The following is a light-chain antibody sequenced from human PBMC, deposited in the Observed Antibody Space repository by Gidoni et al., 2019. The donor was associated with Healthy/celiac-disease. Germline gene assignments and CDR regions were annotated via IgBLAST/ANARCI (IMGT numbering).Light chain of an antibody. Sequence: DIQLTQSPSFLSASVGDRVTITCWASQGISSYLAWYQQKPGKAPTLLIYAASTLQSGVPSRFSGSGSGTEFTLTISSLQPEDFATYYCQQLNSYPPFTFGPGTKVDIK. CDR1: QGISSY. V-gene: IGKV1-9*01. CDR2: AAS. J-gene: IGKJ3*01. CDR3: QQLNSYPPFT.